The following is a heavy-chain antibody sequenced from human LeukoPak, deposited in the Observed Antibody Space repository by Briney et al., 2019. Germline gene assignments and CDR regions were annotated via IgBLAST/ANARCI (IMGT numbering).Heavy chain of an antibody. Sequence: GGSLRLSCAGSAFTFSSYSMNWVRQAPGKGLEWVSSIGGSSSDIYYAASVKGRFTISRDNAKNSLYLQMKSLRAEDTAVYYCARGRSGWYHSFDYWGQGTLVTVSS. CDR3: ARGRSGWYHSFDY. J-gene: IGHJ4*02. CDR1: AFTFSSYS. V-gene: IGHV3-21*01. D-gene: IGHD6-19*01. CDR2: IGGSSSDI.